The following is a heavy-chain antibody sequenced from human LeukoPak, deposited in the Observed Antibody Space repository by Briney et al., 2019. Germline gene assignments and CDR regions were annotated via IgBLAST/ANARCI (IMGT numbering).Heavy chain of an antibody. CDR1: GGSISSGGYY. V-gene: IGHV4-31*03. CDR3: ARFHGSGLGRPYYYGMDV. CDR2: IYYSGST. D-gene: IGHD3-10*01. Sequence: PSQTLSLTCTVSGGSISSGGYYWRWIRQHPGKGLEWIGYIYYSGSTYYNPSLKSRVTISVDTSKNQFSLKLSSVTAADTAVYYCARFHGSGLGRPYYYGMDVWGQGTTVTVSS. J-gene: IGHJ6*02.